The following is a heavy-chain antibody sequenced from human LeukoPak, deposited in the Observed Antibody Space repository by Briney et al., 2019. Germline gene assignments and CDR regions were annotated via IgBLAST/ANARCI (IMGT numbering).Heavy chain of an antibody. Sequence: PGGSLRLSCAASGFTFSSYEMNWVRQAPGKGLEWVSWISCSGGTIYYADSVKGRFTISRDNAKNSLYLQMNSLRAEDTAVYYCARVELSDLDYWGQGTLVTVSS. V-gene: IGHV3-48*03. CDR3: ARVELSDLDY. CDR2: ISCSGGTI. D-gene: IGHD2/OR15-2a*01. CDR1: GFTFSSYE. J-gene: IGHJ4*02.